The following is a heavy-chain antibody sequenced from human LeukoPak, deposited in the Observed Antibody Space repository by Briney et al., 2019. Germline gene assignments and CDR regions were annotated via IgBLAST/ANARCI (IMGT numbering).Heavy chain of an antibody. J-gene: IGHJ4*02. D-gene: IGHD2-15*01. V-gene: IGHV3-66*01. CDR3: ARKTPRFGDYDY. Sequence: GASVRLSCAASGFTVSSSYMSWVRQAPGKGLEWVSLIYSAGSTYYADSVKGRFTISRDNSKNTMYLQMNSLRAEDTAVYYCARKTPRFGDYDYWGQGTLVTVFS. CDR1: GFTVSSSY. CDR2: IYSAGST.